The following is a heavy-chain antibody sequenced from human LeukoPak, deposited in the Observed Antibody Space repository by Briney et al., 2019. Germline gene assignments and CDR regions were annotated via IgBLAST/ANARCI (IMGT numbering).Heavy chain of an antibody. V-gene: IGHV3-13*01. Sequence: GSLRLSCATSGFTFSNHAMHWVPQATGKGLEWVSAIGTAGDTFYPGSVKGRFTISRENAKNSLSLQINSLKAEDTAVYYCVRQQTSHGNFDYWGQGTLVTVSS. D-gene: IGHD1-26*01. CDR3: VRQQTSHGNFDY. CDR2: IGTAGDT. J-gene: IGHJ4*02. CDR1: GFTFSNHA.